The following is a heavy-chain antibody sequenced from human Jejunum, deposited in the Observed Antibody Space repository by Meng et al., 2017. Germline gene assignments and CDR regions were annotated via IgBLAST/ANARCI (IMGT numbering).Heavy chain of an antibody. J-gene: IGHJ5*01. CDR1: GFTFSSYS. CDR2: ISYDETDK. V-gene: IGHV3-30*04. Sequence: GGSLRPSCTAFGFTFSSYSMHWVRQAPGKGLEWVALISYDETDKHYADSVKGRFTIYRDTSRNLLLLQMRSLRIEDPAVYYCVRGDFATRYKTHFDSWGQGTLVTVSS. CDR3: VRGDFATRYKTHFDS. D-gene: IGHD3-16*01.